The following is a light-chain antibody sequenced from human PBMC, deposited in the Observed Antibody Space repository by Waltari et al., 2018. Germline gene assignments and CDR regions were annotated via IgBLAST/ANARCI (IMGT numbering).Light chain of an antibody. CDR2: DAS. J-gene: IGKJ4*01. Sequence: DIQMPQSPSFLSASVGDRVRISCRASQRITFHLNWDQQKPGKAPKLLISDASSLQRGVPSRFSGSGFGTDFTLTIDYLQPEDFAVYFCQQSYTSHLSFGGGTKVEVK. CDR3: QQSYTSHLS. V-gene: IGKV1-39*01. CDR1: QRITFH.